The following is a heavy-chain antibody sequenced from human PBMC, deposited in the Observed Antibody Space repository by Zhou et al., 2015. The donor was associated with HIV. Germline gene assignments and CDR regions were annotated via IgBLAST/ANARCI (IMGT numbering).Heavy chain of an antibody. J-gene: IGHJ3*02. V-gene: IGHV3-30-3*01. Sequence: QVQLVESGGGVVQPGRSLRLSCAASGFTFSSYAMHWVRQAPGKGLEWVAVISYDGSNKYYADSVKGRFTISRDNSKNTLYLQMNSLRAEDTAVYYCARDQIRTFFGTVPKGGAFDIWGQGTMVTVSS. CDR3: ARDQIRTFFGTVPKGGAFDI. CDR2: ISYDGSNK. D-gene: IGHD3-3*01. CDR1: GFTFSSYA.